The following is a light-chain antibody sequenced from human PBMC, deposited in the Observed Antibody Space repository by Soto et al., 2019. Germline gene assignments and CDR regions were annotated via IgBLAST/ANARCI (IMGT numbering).Light chain of an antibody. J-gene: IGLJ2*01. Sequence: QSVLTQPASMSGSPGQSITISCTGTSSDIGGYNYISWYQQLPGKAPKFIIYDVRNRPSGVSNRFSGSRSGNTASLTISGLQAEDEADSYCSSYTSSSTVIFGGGTKLTVL. CDR2: DVR. CDR1: SSDIGGYNY. V-gene: IGLV2-14*01. CDR3: SSYTSSSTVI.